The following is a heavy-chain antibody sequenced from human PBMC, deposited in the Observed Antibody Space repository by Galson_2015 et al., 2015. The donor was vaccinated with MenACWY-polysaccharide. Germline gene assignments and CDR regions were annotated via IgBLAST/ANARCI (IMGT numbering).Heavy chain of an antibody. D-gene: IGHD2-15*01. J-gene: IGHJ4*02. Sequence: SVKVSCKASGYTFTSRDINWVRQAAGQGLEWMGWTTASSGKAVYAQKFQDRVTLTRDTSTSTVYMELSSLRSEDTGVYYCATGAGVVGDSWGQGTLVTVSS. CDR2: TTASSGKA. CDR1: GYTFTSRD. CDR3: ATGAGVVGDS. V-gene: IGHV1-8*01.